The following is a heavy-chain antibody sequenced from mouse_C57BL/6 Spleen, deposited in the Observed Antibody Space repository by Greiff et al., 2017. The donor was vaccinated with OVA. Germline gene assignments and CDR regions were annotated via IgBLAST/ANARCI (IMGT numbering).Heavy chain of an antibody. D-gene: IGHD1-1*01. CDR3: ARQGYGTPYYFDY. Sequence: VQLQQPGAELVKPGASVKLSCKASGYTFTSYWMHWVKQRPGQGLEWIGMIHPNSGSTNYNEKFKSKATLTVDKSSSTAYMQLSSLTSEDSAVYYCARQGYGTPYYFDYWGQGTTLTVSS. CDR1: GYTFTSYW. CDR2: IHPNSGST. J-gene: IGHJ2*01. V-gene: IGHV1-64*01.